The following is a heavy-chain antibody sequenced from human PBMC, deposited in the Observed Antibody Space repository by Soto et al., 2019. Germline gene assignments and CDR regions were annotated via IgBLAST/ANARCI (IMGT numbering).Heavy chain of an antibody. V-gene: IGHV4-39*01. CDR1: GGSISSSTYY. CDR2: IYYSGST. J-gene: IGHJ5*02. CDR3: ARLHTRYCSSSSCYTRWFDP. D-gene: IGHD2-2*02. Sequence: PSETLSLTCAVSGGSISSSTYYWAWIRQPPGKGLEFIGNIYYSGSTYYNPSLKSRVTISVDSSKNQFSLRLTSVTAADTAVYFCARLHTRYCSSSSCYTRWFDPWGQGTLVTVSS.